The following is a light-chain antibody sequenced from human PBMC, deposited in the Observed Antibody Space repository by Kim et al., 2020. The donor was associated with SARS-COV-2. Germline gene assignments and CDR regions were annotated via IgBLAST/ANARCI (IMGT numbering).Light chain of an antibody. CDR3: MQDIHSPYT. CDR2: KVS. V-gene: IGKV2-30*01. CDR1: RILVYSDGNTY. J-gene: IGKJ2*01. Sequence: PASLSCRSSRILVYSDGNTYLKWFQQRPGPSPRRLIYKVSKRDSVVPDRFSGSGSGTDFTLKISRVEAEDVGVYYCMQDIHSPYTLGQGTKLEI.